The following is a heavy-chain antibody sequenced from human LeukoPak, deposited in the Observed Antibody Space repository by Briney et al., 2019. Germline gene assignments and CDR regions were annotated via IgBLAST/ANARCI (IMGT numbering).Heavy chain of an antibody. D-gene: IGHD3/OR15-3a*01. CDR2: ISYDGSNK. V-gene: IGHV3-30-3*01. J-gene: IGHJ4*02. Sequence: GGSLRLSCAASGFTFSSYAMSWVRQAPGKGLEWVAVISYDGSNKYYADSVKGRFTISRDNSKNTLYLQMNSLRAEDTAVYYCARERDLYYFDYWGQGTLVTVSS. CDR3: ARERDLYYFDY. CDR1: GFTFSSYA.